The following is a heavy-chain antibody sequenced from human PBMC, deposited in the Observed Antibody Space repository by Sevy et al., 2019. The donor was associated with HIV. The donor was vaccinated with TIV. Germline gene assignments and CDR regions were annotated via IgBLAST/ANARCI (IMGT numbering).Heavy chain of an antibody. CDR1: GFTFDDYA. Sequence: GGSLRLSCAASGFTFDDYAMHWVRQAPGKGLEWVSGISWHSGRIGYADSVQRRFTISRDNAKNSLYLQMNSLRAEDTALYYCAKEAGATNYYFDCWGQGTLVTVSS. D-gene: IGHD1-26*01. V-gene: IGHV3-9*01. CDR2: ISWHSGRI. CDR3: AKEAGATNYYFDC. J-gene: IGHJ4*02.